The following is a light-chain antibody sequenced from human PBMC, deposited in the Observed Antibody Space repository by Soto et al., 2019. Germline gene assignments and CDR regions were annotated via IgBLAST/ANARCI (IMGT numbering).Light chain of an antibody. CDR3: EQYDSSPIT. CDR1: QDVRSGY. CDR2: GTS. Sequence: ENVLTQSPATLSLSPGERATLSCRASQDVRSGYFAWYQQKAGQAPRLLMYGTSNRASGIPDRFSGSGSGTDFTLTISRLEAEDVAVYFCEQYDSSPITFGGGTKVEIK. J-gene: IGKJ4*01. V-gene: IGKV3-20*01.